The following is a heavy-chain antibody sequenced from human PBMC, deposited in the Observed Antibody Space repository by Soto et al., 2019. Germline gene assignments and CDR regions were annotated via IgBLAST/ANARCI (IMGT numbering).Heavy chain of an antibody. V-gene: IGHV3-30-3*01. CDR1: VFTFSSYS. J-gene: IGHJ4*02. D-gene: IGHD4-17*01. Sequence: GGSLRFSCAASVFTFSSYSMHWVRQAPGKGLECVSVISYDGSNKYYADSVKGRFTISRENSKNTMYLQMNSLSAEYTAVYHCARDQVKRTMTMLWGKGTLVTVS. CDR2: ISYDGSNK. CDR3: ARDQVKRTMTML.